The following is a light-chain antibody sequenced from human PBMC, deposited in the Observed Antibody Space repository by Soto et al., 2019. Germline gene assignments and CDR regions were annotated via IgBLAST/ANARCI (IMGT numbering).Light chain of an antibody. J-gene: IGKJ1*01. Sequence: EIVLTQSPGTLSLSPGERATLSCRASQRGYDSYLAWYQQKPGQPPRLLIYAVSSRGYGVPDRFSGSGYGTDFTLTISRLEPEDFGVYYCQHYGYPQWTFGQGTKVEIK. CDR2: AVS. CDR3: QHYGYPQWT. CDR1: QRGYDSY. V-gene: IGKV3-20*01.